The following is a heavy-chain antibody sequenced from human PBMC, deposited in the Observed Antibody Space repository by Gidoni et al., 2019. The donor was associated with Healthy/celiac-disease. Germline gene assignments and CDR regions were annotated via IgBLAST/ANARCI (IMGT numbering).Heavy chain of an antibody. V-gene: IGHV3-23*01. CDR2: ISGSGGST. CDR3: AARGGLRWYGVDAFDI. J-gene: IGHJ3*02. CDR1: GFTFSSYA. Sequence: EVQLLESGGGLVQPGGSLRLSCAASGFTFSSYAMSWVRQAPGKGLGWVSAISGSGGSTYYADSVKGRFTISRDNSKNTLYLQMNSLRAEDTAVYYCAARGGLRWYGVDAFDIWGQGTMVTVSS. D-gene: IGHD4-17*01.